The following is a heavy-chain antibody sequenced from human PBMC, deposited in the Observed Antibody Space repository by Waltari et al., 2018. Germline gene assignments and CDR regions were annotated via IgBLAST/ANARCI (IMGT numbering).Heavy chain of an antibody. V-gene: IGHV3-74*01. CDR2: VSPDETTT. J-gene: IGHJ5*02. CDR3: ARCLYSGTGIDL. Sequence: EVHLVESGGDVVQPGGSLSVSCIAAGVTLRAYWMPWSRRVPGKALLWVARVSPDETTTDYADSVKGRFTISRDNGRNMLFLQMNGLRGEDTAAYYCARCLYSGTGIDLWGQGTQVTVSS. D-gene: IGHD5-12*01. CDR1: GVTLRAYW.